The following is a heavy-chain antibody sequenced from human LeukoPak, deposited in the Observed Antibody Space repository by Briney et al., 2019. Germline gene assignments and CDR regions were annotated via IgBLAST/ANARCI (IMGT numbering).Heavy chain of an antibody. Sequence: AGGSLRLSCTASGFTFSNYVMSWVRQAPGKGLVWVSRINSDGSSTSYADSVKGRFTISRDNAKNTLYLQMNSLRAEDTAVYYCARDGYCSSSSCYYFDYWGQGTLVTVSS. CDR3: ARDGYCSSSSCYYFDY. J-gene: IGHJ4*02. D-gene: IGHD2-2*01. CDR2: INSDGSST. CDR1: GFTFSNYV. V-gene: IGHV3-74*01.